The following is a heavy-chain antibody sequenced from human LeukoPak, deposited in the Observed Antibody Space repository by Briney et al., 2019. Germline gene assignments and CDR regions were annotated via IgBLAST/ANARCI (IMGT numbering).Heavy chain of an antibody. CDR1: GGSFSGYY. V-gene: IGHV4-34*01. CDR3: ALRGTGGAILD. J-gene: IGHJ4*02. D-gene: IGHD3-16*02. Sequence: SETLSLTCAVYGGSFSGYYWSWIRQPPGKGLEWVGEIYHSGSTNYNPSLKSRVTISVDKSKNQFSLKLSSVTAADTAVYYCALRGTGGAILDWGQGTLVTVSS. CDR2: IYHSGST.